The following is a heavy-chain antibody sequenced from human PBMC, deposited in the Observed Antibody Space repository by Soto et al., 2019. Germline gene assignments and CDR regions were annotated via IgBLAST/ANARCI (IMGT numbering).Heavy chain of an antibody. CDR2: ISAYNGNT. D-gene: IGHD5-12*01. V-gene: IGHV1-18*01. J-gene: IGHJ5*02. Sequence: ASVKVSCKASGYTFTSYGSSWVRQAPGQGLEWMGWISAYNGNTNYAQKLQGRVTMTTDTSTSTAYMELRSLRSDGTAVYYCARESGSGYHRWRWFDPLGQGTLVAFSS. CDR1: GYTFTSYG. CDR3: ARESGSGYHRWRWFDP.